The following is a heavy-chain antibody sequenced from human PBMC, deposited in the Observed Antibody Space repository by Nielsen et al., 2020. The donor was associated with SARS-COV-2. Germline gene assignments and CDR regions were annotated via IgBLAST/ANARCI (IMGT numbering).Heavy chain of an antibody. J-gene: IGHJ4*02. Sequence: SGPTLVKPTETLTLTCTFSGFSLTTSGVGVGWIRQPPGTALEWLGLIYWDADQRYNPSLRSRLSITKDPSKNHVVLKVTNMDPVDTATYFCAHTIYDFYTGYFNWGQGTLVTVSS. V-gene: IGHV2-5*02. D-gene: IGHD3/OR15-3a*01. CDR2: IYWDADQ. CDR1: GFSLTTSGVG. CDR3: AHTIYDFYTGYFN.